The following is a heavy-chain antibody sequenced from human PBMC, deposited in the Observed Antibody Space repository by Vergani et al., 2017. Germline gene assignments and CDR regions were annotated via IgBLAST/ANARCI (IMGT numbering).Heavy chain of an antibody. CDR3: AKDRRQSSSSWCDY. J-gene: IGHJ4*02. V-gene: IGHV3-23*01. CDR1: GFIFNNYA. Sequence: EVQVLESGGDLVQPGGSLRLSCVTSGFIFNNYAMTWVRQAPGKGLEWVSGISASGGFSYNTDSVKGRFSISRDISKNTLYLQMNNLRPEDTAVYYCAKDRRQSSSSWCDYWSQGTRVTVPS. CDR2: ISASGGFS. D-gene: IGHD2-2*01.